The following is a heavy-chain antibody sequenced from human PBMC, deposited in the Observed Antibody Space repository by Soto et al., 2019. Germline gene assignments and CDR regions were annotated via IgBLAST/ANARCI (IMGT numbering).Heavy chain of an antibody. CDR3: ARSGEVLRYFDWNFDY. J-gene: IGHJ4*02. Sequence: EASVKVSCKASGYTFTGYYMHWVRQAPGQGLEWMGWINPNSGGTNYAQKFQGWVTMTRDTSISTAYMELSRLRSDDTAVYYCARSGEVLRYFDWNFDYWGQGTLVTVS. CDR2: INPNSGGT. V-gene: IGHV1-2*04. CDR1: GYTFTGYY. D-gene: IGHD3-9*01.